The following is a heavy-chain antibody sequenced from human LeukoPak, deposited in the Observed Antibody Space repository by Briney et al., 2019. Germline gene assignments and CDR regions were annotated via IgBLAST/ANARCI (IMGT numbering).Heavy chain of an antibody. D-gene: IGHD3/OR15-3a*01. CDR3: ARVSFGPASEWFDP. J-gene: IGHJ5*02. CDR1: GFTFSNYA. Sequence: GGSLRLSCAASGFTFSNYAMSWVRQAPGKGLECVSVFYSGGTTAYADSVKGRFTVSIDNSNNTLYLQMSSLRAEDTAVYYCARVSFGPASEWFDPWGQGTLVTVSS. CDR2: FYSGGTT. V-gene: IGHV3-53*01.